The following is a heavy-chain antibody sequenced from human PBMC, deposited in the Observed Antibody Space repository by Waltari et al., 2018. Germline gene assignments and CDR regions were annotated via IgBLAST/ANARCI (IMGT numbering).Heavy chain of an antibody. V-gene: IGHV4-34*01. J-gene: IGHJ4*02. CDR2: IHHSGST. D-gene: IGHD7-27*01. CDR1: GGSFSGYY. CDR3: ARLNWGGYYFDY. Sequence: QVQLQQWGAGLLKPSETLSLTCAVYGGSFSGYYWSWIRQPPGKGPEWIGEIHHSGSTNYNPSLKSRVTISLDTSNSQFSLRLTSVTAADTAVYYCARLNWGGYYFDYWGQGTLVTVSS.